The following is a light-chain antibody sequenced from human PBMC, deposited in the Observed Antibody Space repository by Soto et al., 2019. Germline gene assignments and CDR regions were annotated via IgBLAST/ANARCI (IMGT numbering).Light chain of an antibody. CDR1: QSVSSSY. CDR2: GAS. J-gene: IGKJ5*01. CDR3: QQYGSSPIT. V-gene: IGKV3-20*01. Sequence: EIVLTQSPGTLSLSPGERATLSCRASQSVSSSYLAWYQQKPGQAPRLXIYGASSRATGIPDRFSGSGSGTEFTLTISRLEPEDSAVYYCQQYGSSPITFGQGTRLEIK.